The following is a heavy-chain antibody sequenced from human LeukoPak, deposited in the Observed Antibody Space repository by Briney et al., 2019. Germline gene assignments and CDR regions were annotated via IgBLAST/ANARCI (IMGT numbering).Heavy chain of an antibody. Sequence: PSQTLSLTCTVSGNSISSGDYYWSWIRQPAGKGLEWIGRIYTSGSTTYNPSLKSRVTISGDTSENQFSLRLSSVTAADTAVYYCARASYSYYISGWVPFDYWGQGTLVTVSS. J-gene: IGHJ4*02. CDR2: IYTSGST. CDR1: GNSISSGDYY. V-gene: IGHV4-61*02. D-gene: IGHD3-22*01. CDR3: ARASYSYYISGWVPFDY.